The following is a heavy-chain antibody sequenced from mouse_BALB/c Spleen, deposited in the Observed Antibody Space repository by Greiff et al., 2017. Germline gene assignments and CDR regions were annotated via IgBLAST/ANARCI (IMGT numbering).Heavy chain of an antibody. CDR2: IDPENGNT. CDR3: ARRGPVVAPYAMDY. D-gene: IGHD1-1*01. CDR1: GFNIKDYY. Sequence: VQLKQSGAELVRPGALVKLSCKASGFNIKDYYMHWVKQRPEQGLEWIGWIDPENGNTIYDPKFQGKASITADTSSNTAYLQLSSLTSEDTAVYYCARRGPVVAPYAMDYWGQGTSVTVSS. J-gene: IGHJ4*01. V-gene: IGHV14-1*02.